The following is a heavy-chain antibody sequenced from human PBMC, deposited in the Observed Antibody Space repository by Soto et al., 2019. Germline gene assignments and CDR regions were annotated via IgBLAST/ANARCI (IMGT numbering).Heavy chain of an antibody. Sequence: EVQLAESGGGLAKPGGSRGLSCAAPGFTLRGYAMDWVRKAPGKGLEYVSGISSNGVGTYYANSVQGRFTISRDNSKNTVYLQMGSLRPEDMAVYYCARRARPDFYYMDVWGKGTTVTVSS. V-gene: IGHV3-64*01. CDR1: GFTLRGYA. J-gene: IGHJ6*03. CDR2: ISSNGVGT. CDR3: ARRARPDFYYMDV. D-gene: IGHD6-6*01.